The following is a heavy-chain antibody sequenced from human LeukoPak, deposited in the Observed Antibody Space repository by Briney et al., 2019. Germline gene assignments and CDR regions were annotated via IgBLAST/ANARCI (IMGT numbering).Heavy chain of an antibody. J-gene: IGHJ3*02. CDR2: IIPTFGTA. V-gene: IGHV1-69*01. D-gene: IGHD1-26*01. Sequence: SVKVSCKASGGTFSSYAISWVRQAPGQGLEWMGGIIPTFGTANYAQKFQGRVTITADESTSTAYMELSSLRSEDTAVYYCARERVVGASNCFDIWGQGTMVTVSS. CDR3: ARERVVGASNCFDI. CDR1: GGTFSSYA.